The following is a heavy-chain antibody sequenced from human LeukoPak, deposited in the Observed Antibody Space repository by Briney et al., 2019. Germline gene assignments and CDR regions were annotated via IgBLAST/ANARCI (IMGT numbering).Heavy chain of an antibody. CDR3: TRVRLRPKKHYFDY. CDR2: IRSKAYGGTT. Sequence: PGRSLRLSCTASGFTFGDYAMSWFRQAPGKGLEWVGFIRSKAYGGTTEYAASVKGRFTISRDDSKSIAYLQMNSLKTEDTAVYYCTRVRLRPKKHYFDYWGQGTLVTVSS. CDR1: GFTFGDYA. V-gene: IGHV3-49*03. J-gene: IGHJ4*02. D-gene: IGHD4-17*01.